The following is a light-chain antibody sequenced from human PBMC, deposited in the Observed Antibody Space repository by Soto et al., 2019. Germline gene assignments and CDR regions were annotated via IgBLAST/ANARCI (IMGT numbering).Light chain of an antibody. CDR2: FVI. J-gene: IGLJ1*01. V-gene: IGLV2-14*01. CDR1: SSDIGGYNY. Sequence: QSALTQPASVSGSPGQSITISCTGTSSDIGGYNYVSWYNQYPGKAPNFMIHFVIIRPSGVSNRFSGSKSGNTASLTISGLQAEDEADYYCSSYAGSSYVFGTGTKVTVL. CDR3: SSYAGSSYV.